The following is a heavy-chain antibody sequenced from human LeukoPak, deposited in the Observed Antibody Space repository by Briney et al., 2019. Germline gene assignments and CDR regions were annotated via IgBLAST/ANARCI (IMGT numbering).Heavy chain of an antibody. V-gene: IGHV1-18*01. CDR1: GYTFTSYD. J-gene: IGHJ6*02. CDR3: ARAVVVVITPMGYYGMDV. D-gene: IGHD3-22*01. Sequence: ASVKVSCKASGYTFTSYDINWVRQAPGQGLEWMGWISAYNGNTNYAQKLQGRVTMTTDTSTSTAYMELRSLRSDDTAVYYCARAVVVVITPMGYYGMDVWGQGTTVTVSS. CDR2: ISAYNGNT.